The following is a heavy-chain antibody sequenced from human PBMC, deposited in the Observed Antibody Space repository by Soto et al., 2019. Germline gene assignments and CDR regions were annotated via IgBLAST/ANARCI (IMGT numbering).Heavy chain of an antibody. CDR3: GRRGASGSVGLDY. D-gene: IGHD1-26*01. CDR2: IRNRANSYTT. CDR1: GFTFSDHY. V-gene: IGHV3-72*01. J-gene: IGHJ4*02. Sequence: EAQLVESGGGLVQPGGSLRLSCAVSGFTFSDHYMDWVRQAPGKGLEWVGRIRNRANSYTTEYAASVKGRFTISRDDSKNSLYLQMNSLKTEDTAMYYCGRRGASGSVGLDYWGQGTLFTVSS.